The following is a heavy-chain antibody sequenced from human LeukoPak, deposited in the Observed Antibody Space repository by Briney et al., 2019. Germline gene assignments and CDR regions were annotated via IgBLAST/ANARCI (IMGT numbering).Heavy chain of an antibody. CDR3: AHSPAWGSVAGAADY. CDR1: GFSISTSGMG. D-gene: IGHD6-13*01. V-gene: IGHV2-5*01. J-gene: IGHJ4*02. Sequence: SGPTLVKPTQTLTLPCTFSGFSISTSGMGVGWLRQAPGKALEWLAVVYWNDDKRHSPSLNSRLSITKDTSRNQVVLTMTNMDPVDTATYYCAHSPAWGSVAGAADYWGQGTLVTVSS. CDR2: VYWNDDK.